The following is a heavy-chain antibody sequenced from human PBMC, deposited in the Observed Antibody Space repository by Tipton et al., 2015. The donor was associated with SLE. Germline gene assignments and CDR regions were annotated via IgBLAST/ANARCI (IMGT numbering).Heavy chain of an antibody. CDR1: GGSFSGHY. Sequence: AGLVKPSETLSLTCAVYGGSFSGHYWSWIRQTPGKGLEWIGEINRSGSTNYNPSLKSRVTISVDTSKNQFSLKLSSVTAADTAVYYCARAVYSNSLFDYWGQGTQVTVSS. J-gene: IGHJ4*02. D-gene: IGHD4-11*01. CDR3: ARAVYSNSLFDY. CDR2: INRSGST. V-gene: IGHV4-34*01.